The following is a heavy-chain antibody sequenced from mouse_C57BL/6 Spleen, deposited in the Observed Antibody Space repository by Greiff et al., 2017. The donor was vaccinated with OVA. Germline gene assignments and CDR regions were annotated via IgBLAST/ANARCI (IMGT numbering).Heavy chain of an antibody. J-gene: IGHJ4*01. CDR3: ARGNYNYYAKDY. Sequence: VQLQQSGPGLVQPSQSLSITCTVSGFSLTSYGVHWVRQSPGKGLEWLGVIWSGGSTDYYAAFISRLSISKDNSKSQVFFKMNSLQADDTAIYYCARGNYNYYAKDYWGQGTSVTVSS. CDR1: GFSLTSYG. V-gene: IGHV2-2*01. CDR2: IWSGGST.